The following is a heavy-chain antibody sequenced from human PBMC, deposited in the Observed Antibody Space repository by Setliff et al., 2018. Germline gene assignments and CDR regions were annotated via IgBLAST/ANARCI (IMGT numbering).Heavy chain of an antibody. V-gene: IGHV2-70*04. D-gene: IGHD6-6*01. CDR2: LDWDDDK. Sequence: SGPTLVNPTQTLALTCTFSGFSLSTTETHVSWIRQPPGKAPEWLARLDWDDDKFYNKSLRSRLTLSKDTSKNQVILTMTNMDPADTATYYCARLPPLVQNNGASNHAFDVWGPGAVVTVSS. CDR3: ARLPPLVQNNGASNHAFDV. CDR1: GFSLSTTETH. J-gene: IGHJ3*01.